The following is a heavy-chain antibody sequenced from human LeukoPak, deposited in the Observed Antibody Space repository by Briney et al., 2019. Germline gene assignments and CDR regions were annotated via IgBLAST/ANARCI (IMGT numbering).Heavy chain of an antibody. CDR3: AXVGNYDXXXAFDI. D-gene: IGHD3-3*01. V-gene: IGHV3-7*01. CDR1: GFIFSKYW. Sequence: GGSLRLSCAASGFIFSKYWMTWVRQVPGKGLQWVANIKEDGSAKYYLDSLKGRVSISRDNLKNSVFLEMDSLRGDDTAVYYCAXVGNYDXXXAFDIWGHGTLVTVS. CDR2: IKEDGSAK. J-gene: IGHJ3*02.